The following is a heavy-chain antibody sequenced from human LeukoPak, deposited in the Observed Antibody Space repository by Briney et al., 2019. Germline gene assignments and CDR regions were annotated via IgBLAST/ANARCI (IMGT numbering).Heavy chain of an antibody. CDR2: INPRGGTT. V-gene: IGHV1-46*01. J-gene: IGHJ4*02. Sequence: ASVKVSCKASGYTFTTYYLHWVRQAPCQGLEWMGMINPRGGTTIYAQKFQGRVTMTRDTPTSTVYMELSSLRSEDTAVYYCARSISIAGNDYWGQGTLVTVSS. CDR3: ARSISIAGNDY. D-gene: IGHD6-13*01. CDR1: GYTFTTYY.